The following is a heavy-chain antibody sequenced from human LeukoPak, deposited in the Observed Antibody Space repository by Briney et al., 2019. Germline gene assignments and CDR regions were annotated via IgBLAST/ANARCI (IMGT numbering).Heavy chain of an antibody. J-gene: IGHJ3*02. V-gene: IGHV3-23*01. Sequence: GGSLRLSCAASGFSFSIYAMSWVRQAPGKGLEWVSAISGSGGSTYYADSVKGRFTISRDNSKNTLYVQMNSLRAEDTAIYYCAKDLGIGNAFDIWGRGTVVSVSS. D-gene: IGHD7-27*01. CDR3: AKDLGIGNAFDI. CDR1: GFSFSIYA. CDR2: ISGSGGST.